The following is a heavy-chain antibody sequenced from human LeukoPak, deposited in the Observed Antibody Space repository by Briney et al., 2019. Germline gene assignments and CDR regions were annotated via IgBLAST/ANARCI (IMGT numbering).Heavy chain of an antibody. V-gene: IGHV3-7*01. Sequence: GGSLRLSCASSGFIFSNYWMSWVRQAPGKRLEWVANIKQDGSEKYYLDSVKGRFTISRDNAKNSLYLQMNSLRGEDTAVYYCARERGKSSSDDYWRQGTLVTVSS. J-gene: IGHJ4*02. CDR3: ARERGKSSSDDY. CDR2: IKQDGSEK. D-gene: IGHD6-6*01. CDR1: GFIFSNYW.